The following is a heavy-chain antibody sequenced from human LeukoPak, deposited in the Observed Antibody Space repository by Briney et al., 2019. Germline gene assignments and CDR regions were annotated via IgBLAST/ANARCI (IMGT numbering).Heavy chain of an antibody. V-gene: IGHV3-23*01. CDR3: VKSREASIWYSLGDY. D-gene: IGHD2-21*02. CDR1: GFTFSSYS. J-gene: IGHJ4*02. CDR2: ISNTGERT. Sequence: GGSLRPSCAASGFTFSSYSMNWVRQAPGKGLEWVSSISNTGERTYYADSVKGRFTILRDNSKNTVFLEMSTLRADDTALYHCVKSREASIWYSLGDYWGQGSLVTVS.